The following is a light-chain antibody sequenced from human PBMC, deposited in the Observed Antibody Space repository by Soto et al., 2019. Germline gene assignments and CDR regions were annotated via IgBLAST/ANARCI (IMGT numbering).Light chain of an antibody. CDR2: KAS. J-gene: IGKJ2*01. CDR3: QQYKSYSPYT. Sequence: DIQMTQSPSTLSASVGDRVTITCRASQTISTWLAWYQQKPGKAPKVLIYKASTLESGVPSRFSGSGSGTEFTLTISSLQPDDFATYYCQQYKSYSPYTFGQGTKLEIK. V-gene: IGKV1-5*03. CDR1: QTISTW.